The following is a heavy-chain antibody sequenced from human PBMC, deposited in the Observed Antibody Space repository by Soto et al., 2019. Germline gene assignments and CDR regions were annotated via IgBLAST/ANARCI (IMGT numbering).Heavy chain of an antibody. D-gene: IGHD1-1*01. V-gene: IGHV6-1*01. CDR2: TYYRSKWYN. CDR1: GDSVSSNSAT. Sequence: SQTLSLTCAISGDSVSSNSATWNWIRQSPSRGLEWLGRTYYRSKWYNDYAVSVKSRITIKPDTSKNQFSLQLSSMTPEDTAVYYCARKSIGTGGWFAPWGQGTLVTVSS. J-gene: IGHJ5*02. CDR3: ARKSIGTGGWFAP.